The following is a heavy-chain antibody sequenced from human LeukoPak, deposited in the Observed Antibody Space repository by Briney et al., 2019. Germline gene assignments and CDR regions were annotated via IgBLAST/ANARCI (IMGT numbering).Heavy chain of an antibody. Sequence: SETLSLTCAVYGGSFSGYYWSWIRQPPGKGLEWIGEINHSGSTNYNPSLKSRVTISVDTSKNQFSLKRSSVSAADTGVYYCARVYQLVRLFCDYWGQGTVVTVSS. CDR1: GGSFSGYY. CDR3: ARVYQLVRLFCDY. J-gene: IGHJ4*02. V-gene: IGHV4-34*01. CDR2: INHSGST. D-gene: IGHD6-6*01.